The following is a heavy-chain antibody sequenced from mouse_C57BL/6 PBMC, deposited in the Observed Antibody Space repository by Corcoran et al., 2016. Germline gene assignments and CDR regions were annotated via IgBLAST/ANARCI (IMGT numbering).Heavy chain of an antibody. CDR2: INPNNGGT. CDR1: GYTFTDYY. Sequence: EVQLQQSGPELVKPGASVKISCKASGYTFTDYYMNWVKQSHGKSLEWIGDINPNNGGTSYNQKLKGKATLTVDKSSSTAYLELRSLTSEDSAVYYCARKDYGSSYPWYFDVWGTGTTVTVSS. CDR3: ARKDYGSSYPWYFDV. J-gene: IGHJ1*03. D-gene: IGHD1-1*01. V-gene: IGHV1-26*01.